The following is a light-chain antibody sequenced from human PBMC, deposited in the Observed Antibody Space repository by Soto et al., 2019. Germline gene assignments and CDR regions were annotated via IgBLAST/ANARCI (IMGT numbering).Light chain of an antibody. CDR1: QDISRY. CDR2: EAS. J-gene: IGKJ2*01. CDR3: QQYDNLPYT. Sequence: DIQMTQSPSSLSASVGDRVTITCQASQDISRYLSWHQQKPGKAPKLLINEASNLETGVPSRLSASGSGTDFALTITSLQPDDIATYYCQQYDNLPYTFGQGTKLDIK. V-gene: IGKV1-33*01.